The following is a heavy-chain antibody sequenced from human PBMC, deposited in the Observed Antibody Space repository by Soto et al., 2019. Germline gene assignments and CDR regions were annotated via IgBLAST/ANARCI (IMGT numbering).Heavy chain of an antibody. Sequence: GESLKISCQGSGYTFTNYWIGWVRQMPGKGLEWMGIIYPGDSDTRYSPSFQGQVTISADKSISTAYLQWSSLRASDTAMYYCARRRGDFDNWFDPWGQGTLVTVSS. V-gene: IGHV5-51*01. CDR1: GYTFTNYW. CDR3: ARRRGDFDNWFDP. J-gene: IGHJ5*02. CDR2: IYPGDSDT. D-gene: IGHD2-21*02.